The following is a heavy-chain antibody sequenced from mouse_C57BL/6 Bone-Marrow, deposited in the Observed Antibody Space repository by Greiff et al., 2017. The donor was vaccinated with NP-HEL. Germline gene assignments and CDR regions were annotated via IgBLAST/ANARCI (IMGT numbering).Heavy chain of an antibody. J-gene: IGHJ1*03. Sequence: EVNVVESGGGLVKPGGSLKLSCAASGFTFRDYGMHWVRQAPEKGLEWVAYISSGSSTIYYADTVKGRFTISRDNAKNTLFLQMTSLRAEDTAMYYCASNWAYWYFDVWGTGTTVTVSS. CDR1: GFTFRDYG. CDR3: ASNWAYWYFDV. CDR2: ISSGSSTI. D-gene: IGHD4-1*01. V-gene: IGHV5-17*01.